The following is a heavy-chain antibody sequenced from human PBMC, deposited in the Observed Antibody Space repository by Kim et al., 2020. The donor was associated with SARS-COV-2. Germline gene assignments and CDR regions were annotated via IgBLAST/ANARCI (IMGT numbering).Heavy chain of an antibody. Sequence: ADSVQRTFTISRDNSKNTLYLQMNSLRAEDTAVYYCARARGGSYYYGMDVWGQGTTVTVSS. CDR3: ARARGGSYYYGMDV. D-gene: IGHD1-26*01. J-gene: IGHJ6*02. V-gene: IGHV3-30*01.